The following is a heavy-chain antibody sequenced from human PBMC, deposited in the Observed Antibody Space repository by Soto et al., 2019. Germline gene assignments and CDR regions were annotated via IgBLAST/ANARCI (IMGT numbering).Heavy chain of an antibody. D-gene: IGHD5-18*01. Sequence: SCTASGGTFSSYAISWVRQAPGQGLEWMGGIIPIFGTANYAQKFQGRVTITADESTSTAYMELSSLRSEDTAVYYCARGSGYSYGSVWFDPWGQGTLVTVSS. CDR1: GGTFSSYA. J-gene: IGHJ5*02. CDR3: ARGSGYSYGSVWFDP. V-gene: IGHV1-69*01. CDR2: IIPIFGTA.